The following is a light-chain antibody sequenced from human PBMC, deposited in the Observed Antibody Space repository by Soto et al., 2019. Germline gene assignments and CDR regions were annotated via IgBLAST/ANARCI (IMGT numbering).Light chain of an antibody. CDR2: AAS. CDR3: LQKYFYPFT. Sequence: IQMTLSPSSLSASVGDRVTITCRASQGIRNDLDWFQQKPGKAPKLLIYAASNLQSGVPARFSGSGSGTDFTLTISSLQPEDFATYYCLQKYFYPFTFGPGTKVDI. CDR1: QGIRND. V-gene: IGKV1-6*01. J-gene: IGKJ3*01.